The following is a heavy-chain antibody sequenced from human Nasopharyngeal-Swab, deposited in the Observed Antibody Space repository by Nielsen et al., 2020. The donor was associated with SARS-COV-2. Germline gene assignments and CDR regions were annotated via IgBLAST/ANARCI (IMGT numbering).Heavy chain of an antibody. V-gene: IGHV4-59*01. J-gene: IGHJ4*02. CDR3: ARWSTISRFFDF. Sequence: SKTLSLTCTVSGDSIPNYYWSWIRQPPGKELEWIGNFYYSGSTNYSPSLKSRVTISADTSKNQFSLKLTTVTAADTAMYYCARWSTISRFFDFWGQGTQVTVSS. D-gene: IGHD1-26*01. CDR1: GDSIPNYY. CDR2: FYYSGST.